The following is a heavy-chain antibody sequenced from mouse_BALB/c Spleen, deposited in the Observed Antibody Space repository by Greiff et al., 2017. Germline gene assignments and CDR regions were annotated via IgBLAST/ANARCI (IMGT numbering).Heavy chain of an antibody. J-gene: IGHJ4*01. CDR1: GFTFSSYA. CDR3: ARGDYDMDY. Sequence: EVKVEESGGGLVKPGGSLKLSCAASGFTFSSYAMSWVRQSPEKRLEWVAEISSGGSYTYYPDTVTGRFTISRDNAKNTLYLEMSSLRSEDTAMYYCARGDYDMDYWGQGTSVTVSS. V-gene: IGHV5-9-4*01. CDR2: ISSGGSYT.